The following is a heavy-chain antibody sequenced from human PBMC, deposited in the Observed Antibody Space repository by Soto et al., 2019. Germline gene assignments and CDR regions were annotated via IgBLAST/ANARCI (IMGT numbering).Heavy chain of an antibody. V-gene: IGHV1-3*01. CDR1: GYTFTSYA. CDR3: ARDLGGWPDY. J-gene: IGHJ4*02. Sequence: QVQLVQSGAEVKKPGASVKVSCKASGYTFTSYAIHWVRQAPGQRLEWMGWINAGNGNTKYSQKFQDRVTITRDTSATTAYMELSSLRSEDTAVYYCARDLGGWPDYWGQGTLVTVSS. CDR2: INAGNGNT. D-gene: IGHD6-19*01.